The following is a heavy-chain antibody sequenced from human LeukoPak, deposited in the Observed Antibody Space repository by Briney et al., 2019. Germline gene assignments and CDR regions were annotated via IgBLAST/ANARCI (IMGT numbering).Heavy chain of an antibody. Sequence: ASVKVSCKASGYTFTSYAMNWVRQAPGQGLEWMGWINTNTGNPTYAQGFTGRFVFSLDTSVSTAYLQINSLKAEDTAVYYCARAHCSGGSCYPQGFDYWGQGTLVTVSS. V-gene: IGHV7-4-1*02. CDR3: ARAHCSGGSCYPQGFDY. CDR2: INTNTGNP. D-gene: IGHD2-15*01. CDR1: GYTFTSYA. J-gene: IGHJ4*02.